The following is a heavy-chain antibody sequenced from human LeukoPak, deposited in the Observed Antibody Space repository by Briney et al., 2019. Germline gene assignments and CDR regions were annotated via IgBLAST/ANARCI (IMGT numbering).Heavy chain of an antibody. CDR2: IYDSGST. V-gene: IGHV4-39*01. J-gene: IGHJ3*02. CDR3: ASQGWLRRRAFDI. CDR1: GFTFSSYSMN. Sequence: GSLRLSCAASGFTFSSYSMNWVRQPPGKGLEWIGSIYDSGSTYYNPSLKSRVTISVDTSKNQFSLKMSSVTAADTAVYYCASQGWLRRRAFDIWGQGTMVIVSS. D-gene: IGHD3-9*01.